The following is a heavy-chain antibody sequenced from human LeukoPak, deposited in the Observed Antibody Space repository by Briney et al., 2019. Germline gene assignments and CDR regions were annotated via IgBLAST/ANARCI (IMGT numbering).Heavy chain of an antibody. Sequence: PGGSLRLSCAASGFTFSSYAMSWVRQAPGRGLEWVSVISGRGGRTDYAGSVKGRFTISRDNSMNTMYLQMNSLTAEDTAVYYCAAFPRAGTGFIILDYWGQGTLVTVSS. CDR2: ISGRGGRT. CDR1: GFTFSSYA. D-gene: IGHD6-13*01. V-gene: IGHV3-23*01. J-gene: IGHJ4*02. CDR3: AAFPRAGTGFIILDY.